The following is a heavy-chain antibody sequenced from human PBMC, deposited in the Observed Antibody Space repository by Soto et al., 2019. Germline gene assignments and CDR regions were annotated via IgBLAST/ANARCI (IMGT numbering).Heavy chain of an antibody. CDR3: ARDEGYCSGGSCYALDP. CDR1: GFTFSSYS. CDR2: ISSSSSYI. D-gene: IGHD2-15*01. V-gene: IGHV3-21*01. Sequence: EVQLVESGGGLVKPGGSLRLSCAASGFTFSSYSMNCVRQAPGKGLEWVSSISSSSSYIYYADSVKGRFTISRDNAKNSLYLQMNSLRAEDTAVYYCARDEGYCSGGSCYALDPWGQGTLVTVSS. J-gene: IGHJ5*02.